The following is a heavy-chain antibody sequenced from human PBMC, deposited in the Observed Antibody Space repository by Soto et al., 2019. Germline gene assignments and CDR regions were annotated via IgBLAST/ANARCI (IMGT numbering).Heavy chain of an antibody. Sequence: EVQLVESGGGLVQPGRSLRLSCAASGFTFDDYAMHWVRQAPGKGLEWVSGISWNSGSIGYADSVKGRFTISRDNAKNSLYLQMNSLRAEDTALYYCANPANSGWYTDWGQGTLVTVSS. CDR3: ANPANSGWYTD. CDR1: GFTFDDYA. CDR2: ISWNSGSI. J-gene: IGHJ4*02. D-gene: IGHD6-19*01. V-gene: IGHV3-9*01.